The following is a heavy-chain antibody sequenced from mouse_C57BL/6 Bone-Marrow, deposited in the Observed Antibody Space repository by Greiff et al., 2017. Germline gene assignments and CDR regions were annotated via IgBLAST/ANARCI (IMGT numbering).Heavy chain of an antibody. J-gene: IGHJ4*01. CDR1: GYTFPSYW. Sequence: QVQLPQPGAELVKPGASVKLSCQASGYTFPSYWMHWVKPRPGRGLAWIGMIHPNSGSTNSNEKFKRKATRTVDNSSSTAYMQHSSQTSEDSAVYYWAAERWLPLSAMNYWGQGTSVTGSS. CDR3: AAERWLPLSAMNY. D-gene: IGHD2-3*01. CDR2: IHPNSGST. V-gene: IGHV1-64*01.